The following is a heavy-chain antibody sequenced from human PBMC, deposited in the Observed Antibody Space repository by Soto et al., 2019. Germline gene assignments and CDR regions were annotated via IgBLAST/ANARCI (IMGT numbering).Heavy chain of an antibody. J-gene: IGHJ4*02. Sequence: SETLSLTCTVSGGSISSGSYYWSWIRQHPGKGLEWIGYIYSTESTNYNLSLKSRLTISVDMSASQFSLKLSSVTVADTAVYYCARSDSSGKTRYYFDHWGQGTLVTVSS. CDR2: IYSTEST. V-gene: IGHV4-31*03. D-gene: IGHD3-22*01. CDR3: ARSDSSGKTRYYFDH. CDR1: GGSISSGSYY.